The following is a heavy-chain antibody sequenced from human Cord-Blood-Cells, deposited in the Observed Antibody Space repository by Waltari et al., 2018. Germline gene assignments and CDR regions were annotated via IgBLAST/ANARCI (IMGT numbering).Heavy chain of an antibody. Sequence: QVQLVQSEAEVKKPGSSVKVSCKASGGTFSSYAIRRVRQAPGQGLEWLGGIIPIFGTANYAQKFQGRFTITAYESTSTAYMELSSLRSEDTAVYYCARASSSSDAFDIWGQGTMVTVSS. V-gene: IGHV1-69*01. CDR3: ARASSSSDAFDI. D-gene: IGHD6-6*01. J-gene: IGHJ3*02. CDR1: GGTFSSYA. CDR2: IIPIFGTA.